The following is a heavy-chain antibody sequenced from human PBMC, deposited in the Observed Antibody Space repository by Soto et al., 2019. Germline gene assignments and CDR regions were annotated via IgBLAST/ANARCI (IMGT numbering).Heavy chain of an antibody. CDR3: ARDPLNYYDSSGYYYVGAFDI. J-gene: IGHJ3*02. V-gene: IGHV3-66*01. CDR1: GFTVSSNY. Sequence: GGSLRLSCAASGFTVSSNYMSWVRQAPGKGLDWVSVIYSGGSTYYADSVKGRFTISRDNSKNTLYLQMNSLRAEDTAVYYCARDPLNYYDSSGYYYVGAFDIWGQGTMVTVSS. D-gene: IGHD3-22*01. CDR2: IYSGGST.